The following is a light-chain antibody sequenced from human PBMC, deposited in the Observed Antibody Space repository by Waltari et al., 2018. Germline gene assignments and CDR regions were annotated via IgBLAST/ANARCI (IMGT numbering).Light chain of an antibody. CDR1: QSISTY. J-gene: IGKJ1*01. V-gene: IGKV3-20*01. CDR3: QHYESLPVT. Sequence: EIVLTQSPGTLSLSPGERANLPCRASQSISTYLAWYQQKPGHAPRLLIYHASSRAAGIPDRFSGSGSGTDFSLTISRLEPEDFAVYYCQHYESLPVTFGQGTKVEIK. CDR2: HAS.